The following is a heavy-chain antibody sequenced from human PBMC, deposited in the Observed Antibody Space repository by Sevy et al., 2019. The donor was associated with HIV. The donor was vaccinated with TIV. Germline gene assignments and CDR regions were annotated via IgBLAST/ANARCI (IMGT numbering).Heavy chain of an antibody. CDR3: ARGRGDPRADCFDY. CDR2: ISNSGSTI. J-gene: IGHJ4*02. V-gene: IGHV3-48*03. D-gene: IGHD2-21*02. CDR1: GFTFSSYE. Sequence: GGSLRLSCTASGFTFSSYEMNWVRQAPGKGLEWVSYISNSGSTIHYPDSVKGRFTISRDNAKNSLYLQMNSLRAEDTAVYYCARGRGDPRADCFDYWGQGTLVTVSS.